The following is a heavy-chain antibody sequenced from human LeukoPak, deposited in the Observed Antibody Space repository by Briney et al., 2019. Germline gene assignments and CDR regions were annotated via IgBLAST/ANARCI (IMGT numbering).Heavy chain of an antibody. D-gene: IGHD1-26*01. Sequence: GGSLRLSCTASGFTFGDYAMSWVRQAPGKGLEWVGFIRSKAYGGTTEYAASVKGRFTTSRDDSKSIAYLQMNSLKTEDTAVYYCTRGRIVGNPLDYWGQGTLVTVSS. V-gene: IGHV3-49*04. CDR2: IRSKAYGGTT. CDR3: TRGRIVGNPLDY. CDR1: GFTFGDYA. J-gene: IGHJ4*02.